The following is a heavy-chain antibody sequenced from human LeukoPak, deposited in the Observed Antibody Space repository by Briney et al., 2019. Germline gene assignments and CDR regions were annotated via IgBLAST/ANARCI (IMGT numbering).Heavy chain of an antibody. Sequence: GASVKVSCKASGYTFTSYGISWVRQAPGQGLAWMAWISGYNGNTNYAQKLQGRVTMTTDTSTSTAYMELRSLRSDDTAVYYCARRTYSSSSSIFDYWGQGTLVTVSS. CDR1: GYTFTSYG. J-gene: IGHJ4*02. CDR3: ARRTYSSSSSIFDY. CDR2: ISGYNGNT. V-gene: IGHV1-18*01. D-gene: IGHD6-6*01.